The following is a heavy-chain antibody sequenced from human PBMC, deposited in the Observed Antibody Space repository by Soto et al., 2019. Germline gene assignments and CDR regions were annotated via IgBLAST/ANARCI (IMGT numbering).Heavy chain of an antibody. D-gene: IGHD6-13*01. CDR3: AKKSSSYYYYYMDV. CDR2: ISYDGSNK. CDR1: GFTFSSYG. J-gene: IGHJ6*03. Sequence: AGGSLRLSCAASGFTFSSYGMHWVRQAPGKGLEWVAVISYDGSNKYYADSVKGRFTISRDNSKNTLYLQMNSLRAEDTAVYYCAKKSSSYYYYYMDVWGKGTTVTVSS. V-gene: IGHV3-30*18.